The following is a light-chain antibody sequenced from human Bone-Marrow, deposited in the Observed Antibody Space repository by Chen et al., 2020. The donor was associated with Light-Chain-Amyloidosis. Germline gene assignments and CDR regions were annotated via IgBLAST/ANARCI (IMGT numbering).Light chain of an antibody. V-gene: IGLV2-8*01. Sequence: QSALTQPPSASGSPGQSVTISCTGTSSDVGNYNYVSWYQQHPGRAPKLMIYEVNKRPSGVPDRFAGYKSGNTASLTVAGLQAEDEAEYYCSSYAGSNHLLFGGGTKLTVL. CDR1: SSDVGNYNY. J-gene: IGLJ2*01. CDR3: SSYAGSNHLL. CDR2: EVN.